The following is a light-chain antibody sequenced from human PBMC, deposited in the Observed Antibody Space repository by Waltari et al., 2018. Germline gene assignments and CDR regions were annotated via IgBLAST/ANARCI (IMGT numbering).Light chain of an antibody. CDR1: QTISSY. CDR2: AAS. CDR3: QQSYSGPLT. V-gene: IGKV1-39*01. Sequence: DIEMTQAPSSLSASVGDRVTITCRASQTISSYLNWYQQKPGKAPKLLIYAASTLQRGVPSRFSGSGSGTVFTLTISSLQPEDFATYYCQQSYSGPLTFGGGTKVEIK. J-gene: IGKJ4*01.